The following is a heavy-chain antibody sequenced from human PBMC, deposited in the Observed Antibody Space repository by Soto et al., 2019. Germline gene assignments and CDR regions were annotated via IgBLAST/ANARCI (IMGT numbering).Heavy chain of an antibody. CDR3: ATTVTTLVGNAFDI. CDR1: GFTFSSYW. D-gene: IGHD4-4*01. J-gene: IGHJ3*02. V-gene: IGHV3-7*01. CDR2: IKQDGSEK. Sequence: AGGSLRLSCAASGFTFSSYWMSWVRQAPGKGLEWVANIKQDGSEKYYVDSVKGRFTISRDNAKNSLYLQMNSLRAEDTAVYYCATTVTTLVGNAFDIWGQGTMVTVSS.